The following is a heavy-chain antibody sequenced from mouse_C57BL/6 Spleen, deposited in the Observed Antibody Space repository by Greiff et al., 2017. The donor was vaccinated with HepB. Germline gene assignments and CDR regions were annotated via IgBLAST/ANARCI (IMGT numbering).Heavy chain of an antibody. CDR1: GFTFSSYA. CDR3: TRGRSNYEDAMDY. V-gene: IGHV5S21*01. CDR2: ISSGGDYI. Sequence: EVKLEESGEGLVKPGGSLKLSCAASGFTFSSYAMSWVRQTPEKRLEWVAYISSGGDYIYYADTVKGRFTISRDNARNTLYLQMSSLKSEDTAMYYCTRGRSNYEDAMDYWGQGTSVTVSS. D-gene: IGHD2-5*01. J-gene: IGHJ4*01.